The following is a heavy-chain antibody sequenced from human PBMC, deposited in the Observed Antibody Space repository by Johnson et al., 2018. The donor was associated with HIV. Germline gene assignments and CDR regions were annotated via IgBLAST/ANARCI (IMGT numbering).Heavy chain of an antibody. D-gene: IGHD4-17*01. Sequence: QVLLVESGGGVVQPGRSLRLSCAASGFTFSSYGMHWVRQAPGKGLEWVAVIWYDGSEKYYVDSVKGRFTISRDNAKNSLYLQMNSLRAEDTALYYCAREETTAPAAFDIWGQGTMVTVSS. V-gene: IGHV3-33*01. CDR1: GFTFSSYG. CDR3: AREETTAPAAFDI. J-gene: IGHJ3*02. CDR2: IWYDGSEK.